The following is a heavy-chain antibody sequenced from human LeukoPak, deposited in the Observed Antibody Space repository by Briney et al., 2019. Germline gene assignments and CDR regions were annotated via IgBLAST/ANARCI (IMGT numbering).Heavy chain of an antibody. Sequence: GGSLRLSCAASGFTFTNYAMSWVRQAPGKGLEWVSGISGNGISTYYADSVKGRFTISRDNSKNTLYLQMNSLRAEDTAVYYCARSNRPTYYYYMDVWGKGTTVTVSS. D-gene: IGHD2/OR15-2a*01. CDR1: GFTFTNYA. CDR2: ISGNGIST. J-gene: IGHJ6*03. V-gene: IGHV3-23*01. CDR3: ARSNRPTYYYYMDV.